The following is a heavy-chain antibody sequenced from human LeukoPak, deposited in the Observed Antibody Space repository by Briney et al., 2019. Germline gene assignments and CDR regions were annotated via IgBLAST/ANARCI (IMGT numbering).Heavy chain of an antibody. CDR2: ISFDGSNK. V-gene: IGHV3-30-3*01. D-gene: IGHD3-10*01. Sequence: GGSLRLSCAASGLTVTNAWMHWFRQAPGKGLEWVAVISFDGSNKYYADSVKGRLTISRDNSKNTLYLQMTSLRAEDTAVYYCARADFYGPGVDPWGQGTLVTVSS. CDR1: GLTVTNAW. CDR3: ARADFYGPGVDP. J-gene: IGHJ5*02.